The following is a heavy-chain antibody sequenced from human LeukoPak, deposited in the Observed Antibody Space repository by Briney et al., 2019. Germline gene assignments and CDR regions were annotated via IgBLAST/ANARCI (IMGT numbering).Heavy chain of an antibody. J-gene: IGHJ4*03. CDR1: GFTFSDYY. Sequence: GGSLRLSCAASGFTFSDYYMSWVRQAPGKGLEWVGRARNKANSYTTEYAASVKGRFTISRDDSKNSLYLQMNSLKTEDTAVYYCARANVYYGDGYYPVVGYYFDYWGQGTMVTVSS. CDR3: ARANVYYGDGYYPVVGYYFDY. CDR2: ARNKANSYTT. D-gene: IGHD3-22*01. V-gene: IGHV3-72*01.